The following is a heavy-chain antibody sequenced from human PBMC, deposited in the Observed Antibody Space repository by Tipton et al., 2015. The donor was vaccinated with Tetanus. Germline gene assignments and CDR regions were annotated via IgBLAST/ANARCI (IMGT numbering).Heavy chain of an antibody. CDR3: ARHGSSYWYFAL. V-gene: IGHV4-39*01. D-gene: IGHD2-2*01. CDR1: TDSISSTSYY. CDR2: VYSSGST. J-gene: IGHJ2*01. Sequence: GLVKPSETLSLTCSVFTDSISSTSYYWVWLRQPPGKGLEWIGNVYSSGSTYYNPSLRSRVTISVDTSNNQFSLKLSSVAAADTATYYCARHGSSYWYFALWGRGTLVTVSS.